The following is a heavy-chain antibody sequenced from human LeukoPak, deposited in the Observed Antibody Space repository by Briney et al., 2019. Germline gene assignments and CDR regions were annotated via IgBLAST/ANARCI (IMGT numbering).Heavy chain of an antibody. CDR2: IKSEGEGVTT. V-gene: IGHV3-15*01. CDR1: GFTIGTAW. D-gene: IGHD3-3*02. Sequence: GGSLRLSCASSGFTIGTAWMSWVRQAPGKGLEWLGHIKSEGEGVTTGYAAPAKGRFAISRDDSKNMIYLQMSSLKMDDTAIYYCIAHFPYFYGFDVWGKGTTVTVSS. J-gene: IGHJ6*04. CDR3: IAHFPYFYGFDV.